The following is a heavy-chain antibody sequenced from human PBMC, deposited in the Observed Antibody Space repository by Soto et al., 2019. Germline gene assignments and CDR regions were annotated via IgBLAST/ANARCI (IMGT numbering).Heavy chain of an antibody. V-gene: IGHV3-30*18. D-gene: IGHD3-3*01. CDR3: AKEYYDFWSGYYRPPYFDY. CDR1: GFTFSSYG. Sequence: LRLSCAASGFTFSSYGMHWVRQAPGKGLEWVAVISYDGSNKYYADSVKGRFTISRDNSKNTLYLQMNSLRAEDTAVYYCAKEYYDFWSGYYRPPYFDYWGQGTLVTVSS. J-gene: IGHJ4*02. CDR2: ISYDGSNK.